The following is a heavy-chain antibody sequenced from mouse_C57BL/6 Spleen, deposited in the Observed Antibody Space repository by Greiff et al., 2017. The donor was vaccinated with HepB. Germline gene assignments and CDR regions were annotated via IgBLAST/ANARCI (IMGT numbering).Heavy chain of an antibody. J-gene: IGHJ3*01. Sequence: VQLQQSGAELVRPGASVKLSCTASGFNIKDDYMHWVKQRPEQGLEWIGWIDPENGDTEYASKLQGKATITADTSSNTAYLQLSSLTSEDTAVYYCTTESAYWGQGTLVTVSA. CDR3: TTESAY. V-gene: IGHV14-4*01. CDR1: GFNIKDDY. CDR2: IDPENGDT.